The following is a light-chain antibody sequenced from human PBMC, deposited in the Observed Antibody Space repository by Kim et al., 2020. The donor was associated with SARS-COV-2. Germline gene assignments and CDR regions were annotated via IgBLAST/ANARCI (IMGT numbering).Light chain of an antibody. CDR2: YDT. J-gene: IGLJ2*01. CDR3: QVWDSRSNHLV. Sequence: APGKTARITCGGNDIARINVHWYQQRPGQAPVLVIYYDTERPSGIPERFSGSSSGNTATLTISRVEAGDEADYYCQVWDSRSNHLVFGGGTQLTVL. V-gene: IGLV3-21*04. CDR1: DIARIN.